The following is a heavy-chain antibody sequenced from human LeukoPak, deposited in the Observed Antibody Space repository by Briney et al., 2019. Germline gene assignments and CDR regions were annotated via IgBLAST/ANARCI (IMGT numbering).Heavy chain of an antibody. J-gene: IGHJ3*02. D-gene: IGHD2-2*02. V-gene: IGHV1-46*01. Sequence: ASVKVSCKASGYTFTSYYMHWVRQAPGQGLEWMGIINPSGGSTSYAQKFQGRVTITRDTSTSTLYMELSSLRSEDTAVYYCAREDYTGPRAFDSWGQGTMVTVSS. CDR2: INPSGGST. CDR1: GYTFTSYY. CDR3: AREDYTGPRAFDS.